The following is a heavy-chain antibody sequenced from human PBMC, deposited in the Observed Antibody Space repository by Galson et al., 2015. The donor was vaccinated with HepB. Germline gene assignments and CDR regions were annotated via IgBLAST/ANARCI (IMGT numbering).Heavy chain of an antibody. J-gene: IGHJ4*02. Sequence: TLSLTCTVSGGSISSRSYYWSWIRQPAGKGLEWIGRIYSSGSTNYNPSLESRVTISVDTPKNQFSLKRRSVTAADTAVYYCATDQTSYGTTSFDYWGQGTLVIVSS. CDR2: IYSSGST. D-gene: IGHD3-10*01. V-gene: IGHV4-61*02. CDR3: ATDQTSYGTTSFDY. CDR1: GGSISSRSYY.